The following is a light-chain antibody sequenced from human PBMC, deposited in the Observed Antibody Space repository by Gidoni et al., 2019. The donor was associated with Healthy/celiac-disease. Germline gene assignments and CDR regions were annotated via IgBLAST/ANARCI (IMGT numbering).Light chain of an antibody. CDR2: DDS. CDR1: NIGSKS. J-gene: IGLJ1*01. CDR3: QVWDSSSDHLYV. V-gene: IGLV3-21*02. Sequence: SYVLTQPPSVSVAPGQTARITCGGNNIGSKSVHWYQQKPGQAPVLVVYDDSDRPPGIPERISGSNSGNTATLTISRVEAGDEADYYCQVWDSSSDHLYVFGTGTKVTVL.